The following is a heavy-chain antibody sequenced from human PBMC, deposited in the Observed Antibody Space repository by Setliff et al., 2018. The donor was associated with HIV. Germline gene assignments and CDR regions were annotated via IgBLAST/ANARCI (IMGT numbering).Heavy chain of an antibody. D-gene: IGHD6-6*01. CDR3: ARHSITSLSWFDP. CDR2: IFSNDEK. J-gene: IGHJ5*02. Sequence: SGPTLVNPTETLTLTCTVSGFSLSNARMGVSWIRQPPGKALEWLAHIFSNDEKSYSTSLKSRPTISKDTSKSQVVLTMTNMDPVDTATYYCARHSITSLSWFDPWGQGTLVTVSS. CDR1: GFSLSNARMG. V-gene: IGHV2-26*01.